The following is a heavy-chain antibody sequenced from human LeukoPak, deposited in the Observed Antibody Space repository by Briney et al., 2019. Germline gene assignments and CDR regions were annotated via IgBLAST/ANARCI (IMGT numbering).Heavy chain of an antibody. CDR2: ISSSSSTI. CDR3: ARDRHTYRTGMEFDY. Sequence: PGGSLRLSCAASGFTFSSYSTNWVRQAPGKGLEGVSYISSSSSTIYYADSVKGRFTISRDNAKNSLYLQMNSLRDEDTAVYYCARDRHTYRTGMEFDYWGQGTLVTVSS. D-gene: IGHD1-14*01. J-gene: IGHJ4*02. V-gene: IGHV3-48*02. CDR1: GFTFSSYS.